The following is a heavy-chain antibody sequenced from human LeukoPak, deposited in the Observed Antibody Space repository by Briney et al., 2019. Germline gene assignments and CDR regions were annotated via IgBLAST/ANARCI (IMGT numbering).Heavy chain of an antibody. CDR2: ISAYNGNT. Sequence: ASVKVSCKASGHTFTGYIMHWVRQAPGQGLEWMGWISAYNGNTNYAQKLQGRVTMTTDTSTSTAYMELRSLRSADTAVYYCARGLGLTTVTPLVDPWGQGTLVTVSS. J-gene: IGHJ5*02. CDR3: ARGLGLTTVTPLVDP. D-gene: IGHD4-17*01. CDR1: GHTFTGYI. V-gene: IGHV1-18*04.